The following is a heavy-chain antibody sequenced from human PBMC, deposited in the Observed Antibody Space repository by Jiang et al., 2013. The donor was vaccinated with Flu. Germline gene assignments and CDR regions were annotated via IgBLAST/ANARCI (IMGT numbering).Heavy chain of an antibody. CDR2: IYTSGST. Sequence: WPGLVKPSQTLSLTCTVSGGSISSGSYYWSWIRQPAGKGLEWIGRIYTSGSTNYNPSLKSRVTISVDTSKNQFSLKLSSVTAADTAVYYCARWVWDIVEPGKTYWYFDLWG. CDR3: ARWVWDIVEPGKTYWYFDL. CDR1: GGSISSGSYY. D-gene: IGHD2-15*01. J-gene: IGHJ2*01. V-gene: IGHV4-61*02.